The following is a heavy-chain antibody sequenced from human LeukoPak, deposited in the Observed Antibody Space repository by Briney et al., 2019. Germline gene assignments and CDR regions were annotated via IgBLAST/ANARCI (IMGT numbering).Heavy chain of an antibody. CDR1: GFTFSDFY. CDR3: ARDSSTTVVTYDFDY. CDR2: ISSSGSTT. D-gene: IGHD4-23*01. V-gene: IGHV3-11*04. J-gene: IGHJ4*02. Sequence: GGSLRLSCAASGFTFSDFYMSWIRQAPGKGLEWVSYISSSGSTTYYADSVKGRFTISRDNAKNSLYLQMNSLRAEDTAVYYCARDSSTTVVTYDFDYWGQGTLVTVSS.